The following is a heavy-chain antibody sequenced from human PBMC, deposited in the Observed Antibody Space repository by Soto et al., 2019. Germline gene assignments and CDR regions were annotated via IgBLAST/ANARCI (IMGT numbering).Heavy chain of an antibody. D-gene: IGHD3-10*01. CDR1: GYSFTSYW. J-gene: IGHJ3*02. CDR3: ARKYYGSGSYYDAFDI. Sequence: GESLKISCKGSGYSFTSYWIGWVRQMPGKGLEWMGIIYPGDSDTRYSPSFQGQVTISADKSISTAYLQWSSLKASDTAMYYCARKYYGSGSYYDAFDIWGQVTMVTVSS. V-gene: IGHV5-51*01. CDR2: IYPGDSDT.